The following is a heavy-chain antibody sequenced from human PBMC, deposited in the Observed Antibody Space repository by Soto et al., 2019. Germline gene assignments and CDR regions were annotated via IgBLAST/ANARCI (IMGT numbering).Heavy chain of an antibody. CDR3: ARALYYDFWSGYLTQDYYYYYMDV. J-gene: IGHJ6*03. CDR1: GGSISSGGYY. CDR2: IYYSGST. V-gene: IGHV4-31*03. Sequence: LSLTCTVSGGSISSGGYYWSWIRQHPGKGLEWIGYIYYSGSTYYNPSLKSRVTISVDTSKNQFSLKLSSVTAADTAVYYCARALYYDFWSGYLTQDYYYYYMDVWGKGTTVTVSS. D-gene: IGHD3-3*01.